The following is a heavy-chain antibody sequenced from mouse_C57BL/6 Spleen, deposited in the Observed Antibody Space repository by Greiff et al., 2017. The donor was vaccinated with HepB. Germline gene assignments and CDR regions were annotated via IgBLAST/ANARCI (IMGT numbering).Heavy chain of an antibody. CDR1: GFTFSSYA. CDR2: ISDGGSYT. V-gene: IGHV5-4*01. Sequence: EVQGVESGGGLVKPGGSLKLSCAASGFTFSSYAMSWVRQTPEKRLEWVATISDGGSYTYYPDNVKGRFTISRDNAKNNLYLQMSHLKSEDTAMYYCARDGDDYDEGGLDYWGQGTTLTVSS. CDR3: ARDGDDYDEGGLDY. J-gene: IGHJ2*01. D-gene: IGHD2-4*01.